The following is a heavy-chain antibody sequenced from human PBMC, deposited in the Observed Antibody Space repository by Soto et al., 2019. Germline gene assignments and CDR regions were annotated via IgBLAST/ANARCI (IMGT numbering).Heavy chain of an antibody. CDR2: IYRGGST. J-gene: IGHJ4*02. D-gene: IGHD1-26*01. CDR1: GFTVSSNY. V-gene: IGHV3-53*01. Sequence: EVQLVESGGGLIQPGGSLRLSCAASGFTVSSNYISWVRQAPGKGLEWVSVIYRGGSTYYADSVKGRFTISRDNSKNTLYLQMTSLRADDTAVYYCARMSGPWEPFDYWGQGTLVTVSS. CDR3: ARMSGPWEPFDY.